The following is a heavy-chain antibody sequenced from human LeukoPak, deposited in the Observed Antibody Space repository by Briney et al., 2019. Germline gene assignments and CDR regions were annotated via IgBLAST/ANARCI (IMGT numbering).Heavy chain of an antibody. J-gene: IGHJ4*02. CDR2: IYTSGST. Sequence: SGTLSLTCTVSGGSISGYYWSWIRQPAGKGLEWIGHIYTSGSTNYNPSLKSRVTVSVDTSKSQFSLKLTSVTAADTAVYYCARGHEYFDILTGYKNYFDYWGQGTLVTVSS. CDR1: GGSISGYY. D-gene: IGHD3-9*01. V-gene: IGHV4-4*07. CDR3: ARGHEYFDILTGYKNYFDY.